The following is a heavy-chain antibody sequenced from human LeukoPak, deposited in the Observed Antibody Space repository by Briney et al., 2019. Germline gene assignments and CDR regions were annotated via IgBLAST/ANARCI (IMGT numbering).Heavy chain of an antibody. D-gene: IGHD1-26*01. CDR1: GFTFSSYA. CDR3: ARDRGATAPDAFDI. J-gene: IGHJ3*02. Sequence: GGSLRLSCAASGFTFSSYAMSWVRQAPGKGLEWVSSISSSSSYIYYADSLKGRFTISRDNAKNSLYLQMNSLRAEDTAVYYCARDRGATAPDAFDIWGQGTMVTVSS. CDR2: ISSSSSYI. V-gene: IGHV3-21*01.